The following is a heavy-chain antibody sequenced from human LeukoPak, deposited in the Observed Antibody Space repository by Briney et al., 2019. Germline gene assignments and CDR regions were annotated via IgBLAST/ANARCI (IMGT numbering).Heavy chain of an antibody. J-gene: IGHJ4*02. CDR1: GYTFTGHY. CDR3: TRALRYDDSSGYYAY. CDR2: LNPKSGVT. Sequence: ASVKLSCKASGYTFTGHYMHWVRQAPGQGPEWMGWLNPKSGVTNYAQTLQGRVTMTRETSSSMVYMELSRLTTGDTAVYFCTRALRYDDSSGYYAYWGQGTLVTV. V-gene: IGHV1-2*02. D-gene: IGHD3-22*01.